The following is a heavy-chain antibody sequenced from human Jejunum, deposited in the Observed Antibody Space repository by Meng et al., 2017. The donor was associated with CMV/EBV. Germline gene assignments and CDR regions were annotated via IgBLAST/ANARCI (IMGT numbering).Heavy chain of an antibody. CDR1: GFTFSTFT. Sequence: GFTFSTFTMGWVRQAPGKGLEWVSTFHYSGGATNYADSVKGRFTISRDTSKNTLYLQMNSLRADDTAVYYCAKGVTSGSPYRAFDILGQGTRVTVSS. CDR2: FHYSGGAT. V-gene: IGHV3-23*01. J-gene: IGHJ3*02. CDR3: AKGVTSGSPYRAFDI. D-gene: IGHD3-22*01.